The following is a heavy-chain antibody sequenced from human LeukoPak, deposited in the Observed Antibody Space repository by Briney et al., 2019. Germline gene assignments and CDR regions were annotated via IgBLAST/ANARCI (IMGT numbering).Heavy chain of an antibody. Sequence: SETLSLTCAVYDGSFNDYYWTWIRQSPGTGLEWIGEINHSGTTNYNPSLKSRVTISVDTSKNQFSLKLSSVTAADTAVYYCARGPSSWYSMASYYYYMDVWGKGTTVTVSS. V-gene: IGHV4-34*01. CDR1: DGSFNDYY. CDR3: ARGPSSWYSMASYYYYMDV. J-gene: IGHJ6*03. CDR2: INHSGTT. D-gene: IGHD6-13*01.